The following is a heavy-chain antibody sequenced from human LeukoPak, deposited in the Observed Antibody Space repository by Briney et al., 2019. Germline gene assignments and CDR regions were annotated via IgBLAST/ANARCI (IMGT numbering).Heavy chain of an antibody. CDR3: ARGTAMVDKFDY. D-gene: IGHD5-18*01. CDR1: GGTFSNYA. CDR2: IIPIFGTA. J-gene: IGHJ4*02. V-gene: IGHV1-69*13. Sequence: SVKVSCKASGGTFSNYAVNWVRQAPGQGLEWMGGIIPIFGTAHYAQKFQGRVTITADESTSTAYMELSSLRSEDTAVYYCARGTAMVDKFDYWGQGTLVTVSS.